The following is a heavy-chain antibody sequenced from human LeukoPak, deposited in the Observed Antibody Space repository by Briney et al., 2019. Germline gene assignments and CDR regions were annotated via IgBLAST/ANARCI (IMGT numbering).Heavy chain of an antibody. D-gene: IGHD6-13*01. V-gene: IGHV3-23*01. J-gene: IGHJ4*02. CDR1: GFTFSSYA. Sequence: GGSLRLSCAASGFTFSSYAMSWVRQAPGKGLEWVSAISGSGGSTYYADSVKGRFTISRDNSKNTLYLQMNSLRAEDTAVYYCARDTSASIIAAAGLDYWGQGTLVTVSS. CDR2: ISGSGGST. CDR3: ARDTSASIIAAAGLDY.